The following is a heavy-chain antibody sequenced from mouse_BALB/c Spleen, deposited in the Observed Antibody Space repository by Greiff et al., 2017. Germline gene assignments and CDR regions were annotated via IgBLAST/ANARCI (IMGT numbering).Heavy chain of an antibody. CDR1: GYTFTEYI. J-gene: IGHJ4*01. V-gene: IGHV1-62-2*01. CDR2: FYPGSGSM. CDR3: ARHALRGYAMDY. Sequence: QVQLQQSGAGLVKPGASVTLSCKASGYTFTEYIIHWVKQRSGQGLEWIGWFYPGSGSMKYNEKFKDKATLTADKSSSTVYMELSRLTSEDSAVYFCARHALRGYAMDYWGQGTSVTVSS.